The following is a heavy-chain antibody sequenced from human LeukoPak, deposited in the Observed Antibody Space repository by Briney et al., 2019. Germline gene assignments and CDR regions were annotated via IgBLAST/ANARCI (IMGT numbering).Heavy chain of an antibody. CDR1: GGSISSGDYY. J-gene: IGHJ5*02. Sequence: SETLSLTCTVSGGSISSGDYYWSWIRQPPGKGLEWIGYIYYSGNTYYNPSLKSRVTISVDTSKNQFSLSLSSVTAADTAVYYCARDTYYYDASGYWDWLDPWGQGTQVTVSS. D-gene: IGHD3-22*01. CDR2: IYYSGNT. V-gene: IGHV4-30-4*01. CDR3: ARDTYYYDASGYWDWLDP.